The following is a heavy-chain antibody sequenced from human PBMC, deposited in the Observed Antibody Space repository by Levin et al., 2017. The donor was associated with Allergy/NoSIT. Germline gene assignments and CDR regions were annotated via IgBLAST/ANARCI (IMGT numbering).Heavy chain of an antibody. CDR3: ARGVNYDYIWGSYGGYMDV. CDR2: ISSSGSTV. Sequence: GGSLRLSCAASGFTFSRYSLNWVRQAPGKGLEWVSYISSSGSTVYYADSVKGRFTISRDNAKNSLYLQMNSLRDEDTAVYHCARGVNYDYIWGSYGGYMDVWGKGTTVTVSS. CDR1: GFTFSRYS. D-gene: IGHD3-16*01. J-gene: IGHJ6*03. V-gene: IGHV3-48*02.